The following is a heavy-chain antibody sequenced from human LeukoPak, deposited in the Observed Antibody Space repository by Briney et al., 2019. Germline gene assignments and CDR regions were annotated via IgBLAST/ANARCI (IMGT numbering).Heavy chain of an antibody. Sequence: SSETLSLTGAGYGGSFSGYYWSWIRHPPGKGREGSGEINHSGSTNYNPSLKSRVTIAVDTSKNQFSLKLSSVTAADTAVYYCARVDYSNNGGVDYWGQGTLVTVS. CDR2: INHSGST. CDR1: GGSFSGYY. D-gene: IGHD4-11*01. J-gene: IGHJ4*02. V-gene: IGHV4-34*01. CDR3: ARVDYSNNGGVDY.